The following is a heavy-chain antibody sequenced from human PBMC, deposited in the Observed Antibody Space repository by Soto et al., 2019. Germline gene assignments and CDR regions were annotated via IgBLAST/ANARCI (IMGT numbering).Heavy chain of an antibody. CDR3: AGTSVVLVDAPGVFEP. J-gene: IGHJ5*02. Sequence: QVQLVQSGAEVKKPGSSVKVSCKASGGTFSSYTISWVRQAPGQGLEWMGRIIPILGIANYAQKFQGRVTITADKTTITAYMELSSLRSEDTAVDYCAGTSVVLVDAPGVFEPWGQGSLFTGSS. CDR2: IIPILGIA. CDR1: GGTFSSYT. D-gene: IGHD2-15*01. V-gene: IGHV1-69*02.